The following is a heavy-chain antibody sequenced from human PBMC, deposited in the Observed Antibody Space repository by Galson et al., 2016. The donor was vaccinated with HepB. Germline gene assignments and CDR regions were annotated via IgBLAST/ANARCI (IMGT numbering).Heavy chain of an antibody. CDR2: INQDGSEK. V-gene: IGHV3-7*01. CDR3: ARVVYGSGSYYRFYDC. CDR1: GFGFSDYW. D-gene: IGHD3-10*01. J-gene: IGHJ4*02. Sequence: SLRLSCAVSGFGFSDYWMTWVRQAPGKGLEWVANINQDGSEKNSVDSMKGRFTISRDNARNSLYLQMNILRDEDTAVYYCARVVYGSGSYYRFYDCWGQGTLVTVSS.